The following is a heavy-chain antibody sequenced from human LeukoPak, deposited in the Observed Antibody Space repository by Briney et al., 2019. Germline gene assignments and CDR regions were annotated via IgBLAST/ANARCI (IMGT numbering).Heavy chain of an antibody. CDR2: IYPGDSDT. Sequence: GESLKISCKGSGYSFTNYWIGWVRQMPGKGLEWMGIIYPGDSDTRYSPSFQGQVTISVDKSVSTAYLQWSSLKASDTAMYYCARDYRYYYDSGNLDYFGYWGQGTLVTVSS. J-gene: IGHJ4*02. CDR3: ARDYRYYYDSGNLDYFGY. V-gene: IGHV5-51*01. D-gene: IGHD3-10*01. CDR1: GYSFTNYW.